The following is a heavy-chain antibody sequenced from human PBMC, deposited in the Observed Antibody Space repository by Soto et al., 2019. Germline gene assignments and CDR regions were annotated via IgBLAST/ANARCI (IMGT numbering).Heavy chain of an antibody. CDR3: AREQVVVATTPHWYFDL. CDR2: INPGNDDT. CDR1: GYTFSNYA. D-gene: IGHD2-15*01. J-gene: IGHJ2*01. V-gene: IGHV1-3*01. Sequence: QVHLVQSGAEVKKPGASVKVSCKASGYTFSNYAMHWVRQAPGQRPEWMGWINPGNDDTRYSQKFQDRVTISRDTSESPVYLYLTSLRSEDTAVYYCAREQVVVATTPHWYFDLWGRGTLVTVSS.